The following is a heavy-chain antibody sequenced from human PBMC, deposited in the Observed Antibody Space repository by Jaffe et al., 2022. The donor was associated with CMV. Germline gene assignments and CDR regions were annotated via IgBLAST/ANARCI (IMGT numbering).Heavy chain of an antibody. V-gene: IGHV4-39*01. Sequence: QLQLQESGPGLVKPSETLSLTCTVSGGSISSSSYYWGWIRQPPGKGLEWIGSIYYSGSTYYNPSLKSRVTISVDTSKNQFSLKLSSVTAADTAVYYCARHYYDSSGYYLPLGYFDYWGQGTLVTVSS. CDR3: ARHYYDSSGYYLPLGYFDY. D-gene: IGHD3-22*01. J-gene: IGHJ4*02. CDR2: IYYSGST. CDR1: GGSISSSSYY.